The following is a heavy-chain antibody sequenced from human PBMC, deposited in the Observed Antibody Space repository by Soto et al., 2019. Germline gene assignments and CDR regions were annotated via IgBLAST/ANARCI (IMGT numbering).Heavy chain of an antibody. J-gene: IGHJ4*02. CDR1: GGSISSSGYY. CDR3: AKNSESSAYSSFDY. CDR2: ISGSGIST. D-gene: IGHD3-22*01. Sequence: PSETLSLTCTVSGGSISSSGYYWSWVRQAPGKGLEWVSGISGSGISTYYADSVKGRFTISRDNSKNTLYLQMNSLRAEDTAVYYCAKNSESSAYSSFDYWGQGTLVTVSS. V-gene: IGHV3-23*01.